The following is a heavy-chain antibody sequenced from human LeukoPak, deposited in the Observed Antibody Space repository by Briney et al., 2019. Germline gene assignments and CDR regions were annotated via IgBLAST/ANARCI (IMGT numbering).Heavy chain of an antibody. CDR3: ARDERAAAAGSKYYFDY. CDR1: GYTFSRYG. Sequence: GASVKVSCRASGYTFSRYGISWVRQAPGQGLEWMGWISDSGNTNCAPKLQDRITLATDTSTSTAYMELRSLKSDDTAVYYCARDERAAAAGSKYYFDYWGQGTLVTVSS. D-gene: IGHD6-13*01. CDR2: ISDSGNT. J-gene: IGHJ4*02. V-gene: IGHV1-18*01.